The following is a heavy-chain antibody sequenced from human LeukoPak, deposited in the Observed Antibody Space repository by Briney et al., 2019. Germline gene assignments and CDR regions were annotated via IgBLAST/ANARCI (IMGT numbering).Heavy chain of an antibody. CDR3: ARGMGAADY. D-gene: IGHD1-26*01. V-gene: IGHV4-59*12. CDR1: GGSISSYY. CDR2: IYYSGST. J-gene: IGHJ4*02. Sequence: SETLSLTCTVSGGSISSYYWSWIRQPPGKGLEWIGYIYYSGSTNYNPSLKSRVTISVDTSKNQFSLKLSSVTAADTAVYYCARGMGAADYWGQGTLVTVSS.